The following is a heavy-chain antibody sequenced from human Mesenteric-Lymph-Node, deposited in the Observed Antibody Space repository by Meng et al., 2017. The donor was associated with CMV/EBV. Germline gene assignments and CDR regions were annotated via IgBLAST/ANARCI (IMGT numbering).Heavy chain of an antibody. Sequence: GESLKISCVASGFTFNSYGMHWVRQAPGKGLEWVSFIQYDGIDKYYADSVKGRFTISRDNSKSTLYLQMNSLRAEDTALYYCARAPTSYDILTGYFPNGLDVWGQGTTVTVSS. CDR3: ARAPTSYDILTGYFPNGLDV. V-gene: IGHV3-30*02. J-gene: IGHJ6*02. CDR2: IQYDGIDK. CDR1: GFTFNSYG. D-gene: IGHD3-9*01.